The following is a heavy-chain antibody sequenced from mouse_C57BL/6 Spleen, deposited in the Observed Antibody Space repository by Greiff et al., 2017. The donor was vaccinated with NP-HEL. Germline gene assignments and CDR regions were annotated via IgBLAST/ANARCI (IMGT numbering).Heavy chain of an antibody. Sequence: VQLQQSGPGLVKPSQSLSLTCSVTGYSITSGYYWNWIRQFPGNKLEWMGYISYDGSNNYNPSLKNRISITRDTSKNQFFLKLNSVTTEDTATYYCARRDYDYGPFAYWGQGTLVTVSA. J-gene: IGHJ3*01. D-gene: IGHD2-4*01. CDR2: ISYDGSN. CDR3: ARRDYDYGPFAY. CDR1: GYSITSGYY. V-gene: IGHV3-6*01.